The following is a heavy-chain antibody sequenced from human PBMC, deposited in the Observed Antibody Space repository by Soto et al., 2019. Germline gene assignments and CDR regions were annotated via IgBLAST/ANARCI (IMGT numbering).Heavy chain of an antibody. J-gene: IGHJ3*02. CDR3: ATSFSQWLVPSDAFDI. CDR1: GFTFSSFG. V-gene: IGHV3-30*03. CDR2: ISYDGSNK. D-gene: IGHD6-19*01. Sequence: GGSLRLSCAASGFTFSSFGVHWVRQAPGKGLEWVAVISYDGSNKYYADSVKGRFTISRDNSKNTLYLQMNSLRAEDTAVYYCATSFSQWLVPSDAFDIWGQGTMVTVSS.